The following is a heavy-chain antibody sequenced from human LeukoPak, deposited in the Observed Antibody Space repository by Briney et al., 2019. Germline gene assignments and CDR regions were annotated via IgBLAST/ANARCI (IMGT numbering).Heavy chain of an antibody. J-gene: IGHJ4*02. Sequence: SETLSLTCTVSGGSIRSSNYYRGWIRQSPGKGLEWIGGIYHTGNTHYNPSLKSRVTISVDTSKNQLSLRLNSVTAADTALYYCILGGNLDYWGQGILVTVSS. D-gene: IGHD3-10*01. CDR2: IYHTGNT. CDR3: ILGGNLDY. V-gene: IGHV4-39*01. CDR1: GGSIRSSNYY.